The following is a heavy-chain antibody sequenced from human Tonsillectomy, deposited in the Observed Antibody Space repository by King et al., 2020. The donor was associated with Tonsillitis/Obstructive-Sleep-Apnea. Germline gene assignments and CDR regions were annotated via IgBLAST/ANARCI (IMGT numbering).Heavy chain of an antibody. J-gene: IGHJ3*02. V-gene: IGHV3-48*02. CDR2: IRSSSDTI. Sequence: VQLVESGGGLVQPGGSLRLSCAASGFTFSSYIMNWVRQAPGRGLEWVSHIRSSSDTIFYADSVKGRFTISRDNAKRSLYLQMNSLRDEDTAVYYCVRDDSWAFDIWGQGTMVTVSS. CDR3: VRDDSWAFDI. D-gene: IGHD3/OR15-3a*01. CDR1: GFTFSSYI.